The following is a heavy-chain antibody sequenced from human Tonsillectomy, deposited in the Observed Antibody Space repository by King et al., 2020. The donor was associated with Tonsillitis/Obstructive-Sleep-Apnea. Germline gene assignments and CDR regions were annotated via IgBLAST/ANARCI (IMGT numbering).Heavy chain of an antibody. CDR1: GYTLTELS. CDR3: ATANTFFGSPEYYYFDY. Sequence: VQLVQSGAEVKKPGASVKVSCKVSGYTLTELSMHWVRQAPGKGLEWMGGFDSEDGETIYAQKFQGRVTMTEDTTTDTTYMELSSLRSEDTAVYYCATANTFFGSPEYYYFDYWGQGTLVTVSS. V-gene: IGHV1-24*01. CDR2: FDSEDGET. D-gene: IGHD2/OR15-2a*01. J-gene: IGHJ4*02.